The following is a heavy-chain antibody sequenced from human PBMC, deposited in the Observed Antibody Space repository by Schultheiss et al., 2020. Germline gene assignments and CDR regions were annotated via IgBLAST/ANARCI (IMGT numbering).Heavy chain of an antibody. D-gene: IGHD2-15*01. CDR2: ISWNSGSI. V-gene: IGHV3-9*01. J-gene: IGHJ6*02. CDR3: ARVFCSGGSCYHRGYYYYGMDV. Sequence: GGSLRLSCAASGFTFSSYGMHWVRQAPGKGLEWVSGISWNSGSIGYADSVKGRFTISRDNAKNSLYLQMNSLRAEDTALYYCARVFCSGGSCYHRGYYYYGMDVWGQGTTVTVSS. CDR1: GFTFSSYG.